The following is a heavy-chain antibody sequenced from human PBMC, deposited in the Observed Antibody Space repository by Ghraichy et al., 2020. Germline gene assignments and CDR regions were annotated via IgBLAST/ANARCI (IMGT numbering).Heavy chain of an antibody. Sequence: SQTLSPTCTVSGGSISSYYWSWIRQPPGKGLEWIGYIYYSGSTNYNPSLKSRVTISVDTSKNQFSLKLSSVTAADTAVYYCARVGQTSYDSSGYWYYYYYGMDVWGQGTTVTVSS. D-gene: IGHD3-22*01. CDR1: GGSISSYY. CDR3: ARVGQTSYDSSGYWYYYYYGMDV. CDR2: IYYSGST. V-gene: IGHV4-59*01. J-gene: IGHJ6*02.